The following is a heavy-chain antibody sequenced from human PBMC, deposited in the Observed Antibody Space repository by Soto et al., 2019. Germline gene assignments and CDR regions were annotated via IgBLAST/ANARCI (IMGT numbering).Heavy chain of an antibody. CDR2: ICSGGTT. CDR1: GLTVSSNY. CDR3: ARENTAMVLDH. V-gene: IGHV3-53*01. J-gene: IGHJ4*02. Sequence: GGSLRLSCAASGLTVSSNYMTWVRQAPGKGLEWVSVICSGGTTYYADSVNGRFTISRDNSKNTLYLQMNSLRAEDTAVYYCARENTAMVLDHWGQGTLVTVSS. D-gene: IGHD5-18*01.